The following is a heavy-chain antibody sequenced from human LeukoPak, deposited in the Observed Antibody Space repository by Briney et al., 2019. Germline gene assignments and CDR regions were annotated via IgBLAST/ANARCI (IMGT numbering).Heavy chain of an antibody. Sequence: GGSLRLSCAASGFIFSSYAMHWVRQAPGKGLEWVAFIHDDGSNKYYADSVKGRFIISRDNSENTLYLQMNSLRPEDTALYYCAKSPKAYCSGGSCSAFDYWGQGALVTVSS. CDR2: IHDDGSNK. J-gene: IGHJ4*02. D-gene: IGHD2-15*01. CDR3: AKSPKAYCSGGSCSAFDY. CDR1: GFIFSSYA. V-gene: IGHV3-30*02.